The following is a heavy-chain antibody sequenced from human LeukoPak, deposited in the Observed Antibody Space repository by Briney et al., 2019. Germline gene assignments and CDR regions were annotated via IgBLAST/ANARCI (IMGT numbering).Heavy chain of an antibody. CDR1: GFTFSSHG. J-gene: IGHJ4*02. CDR3: AKEQQQLAYLFDY. CDR2: ISYDENNK. D-gene: IGHD1-1*01. V-gene: IGHV3-30*18. Sequence: GGSLRLSCAASGFTFSSHGMHWVRQAPGKGLEWVAVISYDENNKYYADSVKGRFTISRDNSKNTLYLQMNSLRAEDTAVYYCAKEQQQLAYLFDYWGQGTLVTVSS.